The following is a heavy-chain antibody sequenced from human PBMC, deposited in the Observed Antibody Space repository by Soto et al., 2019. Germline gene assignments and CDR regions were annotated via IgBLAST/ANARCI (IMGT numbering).Heavy chain of an antibody. CDR1: GYSLRSYW. Sequence: PGESLKISCKTSGYSLRSYWIGWVRQMPGKGLEWMAIIYPGDSNTRYSPSFQGQVTISADKSISTAFLQWSSLKAADSAMYYCARYSHIDSVHITRVSPDYWGQGTLVTVSS. J-gene: IGHJ4*02. CDR3: ARYSHIDSVHITRVSPDY. V-gene: IGHV5-51*01. D-gene: IGHD3-9*01. CDR2: IYPGDSNT.